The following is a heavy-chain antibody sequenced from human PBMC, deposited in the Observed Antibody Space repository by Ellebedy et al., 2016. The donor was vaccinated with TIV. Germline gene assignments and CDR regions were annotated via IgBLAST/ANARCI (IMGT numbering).Heavy chain of an antibody. CDR1: GGSISSSSYY. J-gene: IGHJ2*01. D-gene: IGHD5-12*01. V-gene: IGHV4-39*07. CDR3: ARDQEYSGYDA. Sequence: SETLSLTXTVSGGSISSSSYYWGWIRQPPGKGLEWIGSIYYSGSTYYNPSLKSRVTISVDTSKNQFSLKLSSVTAADTAVYYCARDQEYSGYDAWGRGTLVTVSS. CDR2: IYYSGST.